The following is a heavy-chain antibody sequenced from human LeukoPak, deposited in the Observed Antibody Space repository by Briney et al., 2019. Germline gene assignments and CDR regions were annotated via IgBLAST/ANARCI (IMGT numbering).Heavy chain of an antibody. V-gene: IGHV4-39*01. CDR2: IYYSGST. CDR1: GGSISSSVYY. J-gene: IGHJ6*02. CDR3: ARLGRYDILTGFNYGMDV. Sequence: PSETLSLTCTVSGGSISSSVYYWGWIRQPPGKGLEWIGSIYYSGSTYYNPSLKSRVTISVDTSENQFSLRLSSVTAADTAVFYCARLGRYDILTGFNYGMDVWGQGTTVTVSS. D-gene: IGHD3-9*01.